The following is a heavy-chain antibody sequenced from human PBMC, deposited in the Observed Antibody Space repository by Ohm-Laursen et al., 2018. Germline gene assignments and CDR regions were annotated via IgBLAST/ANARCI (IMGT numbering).Heavy chain of an antibody. V-gene: IGHV3-7*01. Sequence: SLRLSCAAFGFTFSSYWMSWVRQAPGKGLEWVANIKQDGSEKYYVDAVKGRFTISRDNAKNSLYLQMNSLRAEDTAVYYCTRDGLDHGDSWGQGTLVTVSS. J-gene: IGHJ4*02. CDR3: TRDGLDHGDS. D-gene: IGHD3/OR15-3a*01. CDR1: GFTFSSYW. CDR2: IKQDGSEK.